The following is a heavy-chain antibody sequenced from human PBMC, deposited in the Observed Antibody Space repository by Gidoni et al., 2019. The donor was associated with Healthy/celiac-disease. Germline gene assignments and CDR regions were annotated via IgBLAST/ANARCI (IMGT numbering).Heavy chain of an antibody. CDR1: GFTFISCA. V-gene: IGHV3-30*04. D-gene: IGHD4-4*01. Sequence: QVQLVESGGGVVQPRRSLRLSCAASGFTFISCALHWVRQTPGKGLEWVAVISYDGTEKYYTDSGKGRFTIFRDNSKNTLYLHLNSLRAEDTAVYYCATYSNYDRSAYYYYGMDVWGQGTTVTVSS. CDR2: ISYDGTEK. J-gene: IGHJ6*02. CDR3: ATYSNYDRSAYYYYGMDV.